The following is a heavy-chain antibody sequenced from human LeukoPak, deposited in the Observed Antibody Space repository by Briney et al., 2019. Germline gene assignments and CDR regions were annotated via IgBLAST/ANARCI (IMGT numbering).Heavy chain of an antibody. CDR1: GYTISSGYY. Sequence: SETLSLTCTVSGYTISSGYYWGWIRQPPGKGLEWIGSIYHSGSTYYNPSLKSRVTISVDTSKNQFSLKLSSVTAADTAVYYCARDIRRGGFDYWGQGTLVTVSS. CDR2: IYHSGST. J-gene: IGHJ4*02. D-gene: IGHD3-10*01. V-gene: IGHV4-38-2*02. CDR3: ARDIRRGGFDY.